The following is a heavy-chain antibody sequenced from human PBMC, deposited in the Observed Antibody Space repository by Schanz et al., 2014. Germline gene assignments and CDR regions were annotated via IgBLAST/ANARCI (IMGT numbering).Heavy chain of an antibody. V-gene: IGHV1-69*02. CDR3: ARAESPYYLGH. J-gene: IGHJ4*02. D-gene: IGHD3-10*01. Sequence: QVQLVQSGAEVTKPGSSVKVSCKASGGTFDRDAFNWVPQAPGQGLEWMGRIIPILGRAKYAQKFQGKVTITADKSTSTAFMELSSLRFQDAAIYYCARAESPYYLGHWGQGTLVTVSS. CDR1: GGTFDRDA. CDR2: IIPILGRA.